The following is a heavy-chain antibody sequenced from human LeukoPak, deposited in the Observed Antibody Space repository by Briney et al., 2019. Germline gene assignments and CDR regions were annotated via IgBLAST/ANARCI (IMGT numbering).Heavy chain of an antibody. CDR1: GFTFSDYY. CDR2: ISSSGSTI. Sequence: PGGSLRLSCAASGFTFSDYYMSWIRQAPGKGLEWVSYISSSGSTIYYADSVKGRFTIPRDNAKNSLYLQMNSLRAEGTAVYYCARATYSSSWYFGYWGQGTLVTVSS. J-gene: IGHJ4*02. V-gene: IGHV3-11*04. CDR3: ARATYSSSWYFGY. D-gene: IGHD6-13*01.